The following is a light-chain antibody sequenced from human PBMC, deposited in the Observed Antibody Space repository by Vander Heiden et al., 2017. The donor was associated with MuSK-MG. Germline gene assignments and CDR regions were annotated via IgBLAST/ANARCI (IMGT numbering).Light chain of an antibody. Sequence: NFMLTPPHSVSESPGKTVTISGTGSRGSIASNYVQWYQQRPGSAPTTVIYEDNQRPSGVPDRFSGSIDSSSNSASLTISGLKTEDEADYYCQSYDSSNQDVVFGGGTKLTVL. CDR2: EDN. V-gene: IGLV6-57*02. J-gene: IGLJ2*01. CDR3: QSYDSSNQDVV. CDR1: RGSIASNY.